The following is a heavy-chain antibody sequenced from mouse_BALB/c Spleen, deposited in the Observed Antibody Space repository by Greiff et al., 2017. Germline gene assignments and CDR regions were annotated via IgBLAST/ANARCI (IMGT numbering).Heavy chain of an antibody. V-gene: IGHV3-2*02. D-gene: IGHD2-3*01. CDR3: ARKRVYDGYYFDY. CDR2: ISYSGST. J-gene: IGHJ2*01. CDR1: GYSITSDYA. Sequence: EVKLMESGPGLVKPSQSLSLTCTVTGYSITSDYAWNWIRQFPGNKLEWMGYISYSGSTSYNPSLKSRISITRDTSKNQFFLQLNSVTTEDTATYYCARKRVYDGYYFDYWGQGTTLTVSS.